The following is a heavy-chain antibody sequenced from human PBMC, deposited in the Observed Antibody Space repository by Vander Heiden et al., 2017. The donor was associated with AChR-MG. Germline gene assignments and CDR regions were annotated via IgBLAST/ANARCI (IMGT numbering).Heavy chain of an antibody. CDR3: ARERKFWPGTLDS. CDR2: IYYNGNT. CDR1: GDSIPSDDYF. D-gene: IGHD1-1*01. J-gene: IGHJ4*02. V-gene: IGHV4-30-4*01. Sequence: QVQLQESGPGLVKPSQTLSLTCTASGDSIPSDDYFWTWLRLPPGQGREYIGYIYYNGNTYYNPSLNDRFSFSLDTSKSQFSLKLTSLTAADTAVYFCARERKFWPGTLDSWGQGTHVSVSS.